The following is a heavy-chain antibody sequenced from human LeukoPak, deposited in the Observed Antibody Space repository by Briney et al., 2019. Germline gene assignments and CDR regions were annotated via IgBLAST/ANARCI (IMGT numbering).Heavy chain of an antibody. CDR1: DDFISSGSDY. Sequence: SQTLSLTCIVSDDFISSGSDYWSWIRQPAGRGLEWIGRIYTGGSPDYNPSLKSRVTISVDTSKPQFSLKLSSVTAADTAVYYCARPNYYDMHFDIWGQGTMVTVSS. D-gene: IGHD3-22*01. CDR2: IYTGGSP. V-gene: IGHV4-61*02. CDR3: ARPNYYDMHFDI. J-gene: IGHJ3*02.